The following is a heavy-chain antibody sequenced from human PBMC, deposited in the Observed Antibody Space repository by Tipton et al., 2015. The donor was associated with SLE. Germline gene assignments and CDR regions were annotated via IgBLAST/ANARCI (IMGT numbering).Heavy chain of an antibody. D-gene: IGHD3-10*01. CDR3: ASPLSGL. Sequence: TLSLTCTVSGGPTSSYYWSWIRQPPGKGLEWIGYIYYSGSTNYNPSLKSRVTISVDTSKNQFSRKLSSVTAADTAVYYCASPLSGLWGRGPLVTVSS. CDR1: GGPTSSYY. J-gene: IGHJ2*01. CDR2: IYYSGST. V-gene: IGHV4-59*12.